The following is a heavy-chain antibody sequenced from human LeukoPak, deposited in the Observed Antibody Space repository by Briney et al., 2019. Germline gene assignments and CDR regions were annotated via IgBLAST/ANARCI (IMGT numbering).Heavy chain of an antibody. Sequence: GASVKVSCKASGGTFSSYAISWVRQAPGQGLEWMGGIIPIFGTANYAQKFQGRVTITTDESTSTAYMELSSLRSEDTAVYYCATNTLVVVPAAFDPYYYYYYMDVWGKGTTVTVSS. J-gene: IGHJ6*03. CDR1: GGTFSSYA. CDR3: ATNTLVVVPAAFDPYYYYYYMDV. CDR2: IIPIFGTA. V-gene: IGHV1-69*05. D-gene: IGHD2-2*01.